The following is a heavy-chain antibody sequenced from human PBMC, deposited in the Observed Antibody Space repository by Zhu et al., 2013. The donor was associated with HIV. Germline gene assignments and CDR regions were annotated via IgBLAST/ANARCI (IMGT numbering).Heavy chain of an antibody. CDR2: INPSGGST. CDR1: GYTFTSYY. CDR3: ARICSGGSCYGEFDY. J-gene: IGHJ4*02. Sequence: QVQLVQSGAEVKKPGASVKVSCKASGYTFTSYYMHWVRQAPGQGLEWMGIINPSGGSTSYAQKFQGRVTMTRDTSTSTVYMELSSLRSEDTAVYYCARICSGGSCYGEFDYWGQGTLVTVSS. V-gene: IGHV1-46*01. D-gene: IGHD2-15*01.